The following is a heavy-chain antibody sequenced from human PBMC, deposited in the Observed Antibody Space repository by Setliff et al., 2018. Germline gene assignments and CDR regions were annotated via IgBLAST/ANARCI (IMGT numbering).Heavy chain of an antibody. CDR3: AKGDGYYDFWSGYHDAFDI. J-gene: IGHJ3*02. CDR2: IWYDGSNK. Sequence: GGSLRLSCAASGFTFSSYGMHWVRQAPGKGLEWVAVIWYDGSNKYYADSVKGRFTISRDNSKNTLYLQMNSLRAEDTAVYYCAKGDGYYDFWSGYHDAFDIWVQGTMVTVSS. V-gene: IGHV3-33*06. D-gene: IGHD3-3*01. CDR1: GFTFSSYG.